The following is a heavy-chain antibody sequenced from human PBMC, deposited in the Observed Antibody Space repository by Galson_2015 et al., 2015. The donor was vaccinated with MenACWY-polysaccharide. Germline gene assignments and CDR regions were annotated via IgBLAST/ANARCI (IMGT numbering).Heavy chain of an antibody. CDR3: ARVVRRKYSYSDY. CDR2: MNPNSGNT. Sequence: SVKVACKASGYTFTNYDINWVRQATGQGLEWMGWMNPNSGNTGYAQKFQGRVSLNRDTSLSTAYRQLRSLRYEDTAVYYCARVVRRKYSYSDYWGQGALVIISS. V-gene: IGHV1-8*01. J-gene: IGHJ4*02. D-gene: IGHD5-18*01. CDR1: GYTFTNYD.